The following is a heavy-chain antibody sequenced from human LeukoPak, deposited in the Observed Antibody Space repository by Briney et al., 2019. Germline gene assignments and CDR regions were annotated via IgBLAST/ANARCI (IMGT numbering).Heavy chain of an antibody. J-gene: IGHJ6*02. Sequence: SVKVSCKASGGTFSSYAISWVRQAPGQGLEWMGRIIPILGIANYAQKFQGRVTITADKSTSTAYMELSSLRSEDTAVYYCASPTVKCCSGGSCYSDYYYYGMDVWGQGTTVTVSS. CDR1: GGTFSSYA. D-gene: IGHD2-15*01. V-gene: IGHV1-69*04. CDR3: ASPTVKCCSGGSCYSDYYYYGMDV. CDR2: IIPILGIA.